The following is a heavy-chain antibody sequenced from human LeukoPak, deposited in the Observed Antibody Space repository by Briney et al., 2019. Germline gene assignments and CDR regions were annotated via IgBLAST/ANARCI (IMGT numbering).Heavy chain of an antibody. CDR3: AKDGPPTVTRGSFDY. J-gene: IGHJ4*02. V-gene: IGHV3-30*18. CDR2: ALSDGSSN. Sequence: PGGSLRLSCAASGFTFSSYGLHWVRQAPGKGLEWVAVALSDGSSNYYANSVKGRFTISRDNSKNTLYLQMNSLRAEDTAVYYCAKDGPPTVTRGSFDYWGQGTLVTVSS. D-gene: IGHD4-11*01. CDR1: GFTFSSYG.